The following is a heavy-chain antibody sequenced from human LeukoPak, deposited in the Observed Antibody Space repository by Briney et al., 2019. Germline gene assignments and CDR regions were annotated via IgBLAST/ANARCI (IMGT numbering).Heavy chain of an antibody. CDR1: GGSISSYY. J-gene: IGHJ3*02. CDR2: IYYSGST. CDR3: ARGYDSSGYFDI. V-gene: IGHV4-59*01. Sequence: SETLSLTCTVSGGSISSYYWSWIRQPPGKGLEWIGYIYYSGSTNYNPPLKSRVTISVDTSKNQFSLKLSSVTAADTAVYYCARGYDSSGYFDIWGQGTMVTVSS. D-gene: IGHD3-22*01.